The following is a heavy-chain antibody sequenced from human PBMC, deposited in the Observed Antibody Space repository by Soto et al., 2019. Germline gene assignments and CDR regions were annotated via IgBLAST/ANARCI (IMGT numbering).Heavy chain of an antibody. CDR1: GFTFRNYN. CDR2: ISLRGSTV. V-gene: IGHV3-48*01. Sequence: GGSLRLSCAASGFTFRNYNMKWVRQAPGKGLEWVAHISLRGSTVDYADSVKGRFTISRDNSKNTLHLQMNSLRAEDTAVYYCARDRIPTGMDVWGQGTTVTVSS. J-gene: IGHJ6*02. CDR3: ARDRIPTGMDV.